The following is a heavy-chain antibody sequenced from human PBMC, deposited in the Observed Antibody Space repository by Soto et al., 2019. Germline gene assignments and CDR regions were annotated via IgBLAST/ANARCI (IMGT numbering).Heavy chain of an antibody. J-gene: IGHJ6*03. CDR2: IYYSGST. CDR1: GGSISSYY. V-gene: IGHV4-59*01. CDR3: ARGMLYYVILTGLISHYYYYMDV. Sequence: SETLSLTCTVSGGSISSYYWSWIRQPPGKGLEWIGYIYYSGSTNYNPSLKSRVTISVDTSKNQFSLKLSSVTAADTAVYYCARGMLYYVILTGLISHYYYYMDVWGKGTTVTVSS. D-gene: IGHD3-9*01.